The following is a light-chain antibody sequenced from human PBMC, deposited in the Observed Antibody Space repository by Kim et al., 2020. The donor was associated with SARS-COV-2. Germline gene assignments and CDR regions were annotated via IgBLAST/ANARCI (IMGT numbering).Light chain of an antibody. Sequence: SYELTQPPSVSVSPGQTANITCSGDKLGDKYVCWYQQKSGQSPVLVIYQDRKRPSGIPERFSGSNSGNTATLTISGAQTMDEADYYCQAWDNRIWVFGGGTRLTVL. J-gene: IGLJ3*02. CDR2: QDR. CDR1: KLGDKY. CDR3: QAWDNRIWV. V-gene: IGLV3-1*01.